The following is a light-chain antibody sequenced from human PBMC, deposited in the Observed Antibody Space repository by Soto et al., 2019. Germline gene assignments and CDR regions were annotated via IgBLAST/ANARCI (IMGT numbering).Light chain of an antibody. CDR2: EVS. Sequence: QSALTQPASVSGSPGQSITISCTGTSSDVGGYNYVSWYQQHPGKGPKLMIYEVSNRPSGVSNRFSGSKSGNTATLTISGLQAEDEADYYCQSFDSGLAGWVFGGGTKLTVL. V-gene: IGLV2-14*03. CDR1: SSDVGGYNY. CDR3: QSFDSGLAGWV. J-gene: IGLJ3*02.